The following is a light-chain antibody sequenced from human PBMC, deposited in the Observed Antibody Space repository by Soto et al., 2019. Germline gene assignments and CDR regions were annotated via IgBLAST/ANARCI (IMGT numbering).Light chain of an antibody. CDR3: QRYDSLPPT. J-gene: IGKJ5*01. CDR1: RDIGKY. CDR2: DAS. Sequence: DIQMTQSPSSLSASVGDRVTITCQASRDIGKYLNWFQEKPGKAPKLLIYDASNLQTGVPSRFSGSGSVTDFTFTISSLQPEDFATYYCQRYDSLPPTFGQGTRLEI. V-gene: IGKV1-33*01.